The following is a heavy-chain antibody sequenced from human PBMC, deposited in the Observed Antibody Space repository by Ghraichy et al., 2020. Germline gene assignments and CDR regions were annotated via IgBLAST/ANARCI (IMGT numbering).Heavy chain of an antibody. CDR2: IGSSSSYI. Sequence: GGSLRLSCAASGFTFSRYGMNWVRQAPGKGLEWVSFIGSSSSYIYYADSVKGRFTISRDNAKNSLYLQMNSLRAEDTAAYYCARDAPTYDAFDIWGQGTMVTVSS. J-gene: IGHJ3*02. CDR3: ARDAPTYDAFDI. V-gene: IGHV3-21*01. CDR1: GFTFSRYG.